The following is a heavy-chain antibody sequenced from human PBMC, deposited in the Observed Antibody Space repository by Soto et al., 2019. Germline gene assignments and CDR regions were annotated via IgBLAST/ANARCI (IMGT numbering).Heavy chain of an antibody. Sequence: PGGSLRLSCAASGFTFSSYGMHWVRQAPGKGLEWVAVIWYDGSNKYYADSVKGRFTISRDNSKNTLYLQMNSLRAEDTAVYYCARDGYCSGGSCYSVPVFDYRGQGTLVTV. D-gene: IGHD2-15*01. J-gene: IGHJ4*02. CDR2: IWYDGSNK. CDR3: ARDGYCSGGSCYSVPVFDY. CDR1: GFTFSSYG. V-gene: IGHV3-33*01.